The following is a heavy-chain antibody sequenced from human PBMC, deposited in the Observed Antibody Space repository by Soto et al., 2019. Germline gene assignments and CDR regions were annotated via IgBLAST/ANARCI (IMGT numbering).Heavy chain of an antibody. CDR1: GFTFSGSA. D-gene: IGHD4-4*01. CDR3: TRHGPFDYSKGNYYGMDV. CDR2: IRSKANSYAT. Sequence: EVQLVESGGGLVQPGGSLKLSCAASGFTFSGSAMHWVRQASGKGLEWVGRIRSKANSYATAYAASVKGRFTISRDDSKNTAYLQMNSLKTEDTAVYYCTRHGPFDYSKGNYYGMDVWGQGTTVTVSS. V-gene: IGHV3-73*02. J-gene: IGHJ6*02.